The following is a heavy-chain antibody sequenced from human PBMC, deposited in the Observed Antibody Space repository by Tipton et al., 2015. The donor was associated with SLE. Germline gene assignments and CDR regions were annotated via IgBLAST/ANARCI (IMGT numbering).Heavy chain of an antibody. CDR2: VYYSGTT. J-gene: IGHJ6*02. V-gene: IGHV4-31*03. Sequence: TLSLTCTVSNGSISSGGYFWSWLRQNPGKGLEWIGYVYYSGTTYYNPSVRSRAIISIDTSRNQFSLRLGSVTAADTAVYYCATYYFGSGSFSPPVYHGMDVWGQGTTVTVSS. D-gene: IGHD3-10*01. CDR1: NGSISSGGYF. CDR3: ATYYFGSGSFSPPVYHGMDV.